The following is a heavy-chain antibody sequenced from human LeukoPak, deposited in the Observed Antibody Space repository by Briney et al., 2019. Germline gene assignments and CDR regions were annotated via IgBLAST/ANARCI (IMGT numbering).Heavy chain of an antibody. V-gene: IGHV3-7*01. CDR1: GFTFSSYA. CDR3: ARTRLSSDC. Sequence: SGGSLRLSCAASGFTFSSYAMSWVRQAPGKGLEWVASIKQDRSDKNYVGSVKGRFTISRDNAKNSLYLQMNSLRDEDTAVYYCARTRLSSDCWGQGTLVTVSS. D-gene: IGHD2/OR15-2a*01. CDR2: IKQDRSDK. J-gene: IGHJ4*02.